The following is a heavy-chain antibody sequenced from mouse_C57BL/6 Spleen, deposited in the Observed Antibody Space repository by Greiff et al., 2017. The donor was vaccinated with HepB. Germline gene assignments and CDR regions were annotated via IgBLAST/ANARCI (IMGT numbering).Heavy chain of an antibody. V-gene: IGHV1-15*01. J-gene: IGHJ4*01. CDR3: TNYDGYYVDY. Sequence: VQLQQSGAELVRPGASVTLSCKASGYTFTDYEMHWVKQTPVHGLEWIGAIDPETGGTAYNQKFKGKAILTADKSSSTAYMELRSLTSEDSAVYYCTNYDGYYVDYWGQGTSVTVSS. CDR1: GYTFTDYE. D-gene: IGHD2-3*01. CDR2: IDPETGGT.